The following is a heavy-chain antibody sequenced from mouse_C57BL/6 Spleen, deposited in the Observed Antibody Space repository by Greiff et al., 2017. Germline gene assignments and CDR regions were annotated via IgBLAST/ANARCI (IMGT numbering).Heavy chain of an antibody. CDR1: GYTFTSYW. D-gene: IGHD2-5*01. J-gene: IGHJ3*01. Sequence: QVQLQQPGAELVKPGASVKLSCKASGYTFTSYWMHWVKQRPGQGLEWIGMIHPNSGSTNYNEKFKSKATLTVDKSSSTAYMQLSSLTSEDSAVYYCARSGYYSSYEGFAYWGQGTLVTVSA. V-gene: IGHV1-64*01. CDR3: ARSGYYSSYEGFAY. CDR2: IHPNSGST.